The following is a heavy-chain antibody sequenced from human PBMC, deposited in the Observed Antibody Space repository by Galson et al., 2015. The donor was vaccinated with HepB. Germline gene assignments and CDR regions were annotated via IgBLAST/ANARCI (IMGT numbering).Heavy chain of an antibody. Sequence: SVKVSCKASGYTFITYYMHWVRQAPGQGLEWMGIIRPSGDDGTTYAQKFQGRVTMTRDTSTSTVYMDLNSLRSEDTAVYYCVREYRGGGVDYWGQGTLVTAAS. CDR2: IRPSGDDGT. V-gene: IGHV1-46*01. D-gene: IGHD2-21*01. CDR1: GYTFITYY. J-gene: IGHJ4*02. CDR3: VREYRGGGVDY.